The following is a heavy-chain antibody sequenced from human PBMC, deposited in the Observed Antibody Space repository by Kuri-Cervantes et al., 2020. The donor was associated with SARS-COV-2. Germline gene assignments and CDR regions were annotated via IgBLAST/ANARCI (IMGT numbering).Heavy chain of an antibody. CDR2: INPDRGNT. CDR3: ARESIAARLDAFDI. Sequence: ASVKVSCKASGYTFTGYYIHWVRQAPGQGLEWMGWINPDRGNTNYAQKFQGRVIMTRDTSISTAYMELSRLRSDDTAVYYCARESIAARLDAFDIWGQGTMVTDSS. CDR1: GYTFTGYY. J-gene: IGHJ3*02. V-gene: IGHV1-2*02. D-gene: IGHD6-6*01.